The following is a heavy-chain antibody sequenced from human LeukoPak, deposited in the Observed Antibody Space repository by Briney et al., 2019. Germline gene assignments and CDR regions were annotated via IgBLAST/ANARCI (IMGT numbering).Heavy chain of an antibody. V-gene: IGHV4-34*01. CDR1: GGSFSRCY. Sequence: SETLSLTCAVYGGSFSRCYWSWIRQSPGKGLEWIAEIDHRGDTNYNPSVKTRVTISVDTSKNQFSLKVRSLSAADTAVYYCARGATISETGYFDFWGQGTLVTVFS. D-gene: IGHD5-24*01. CDR2: IDHRGDT. CDR3: ARGATISETGYFDF. J-gene: IGHJ4*03.